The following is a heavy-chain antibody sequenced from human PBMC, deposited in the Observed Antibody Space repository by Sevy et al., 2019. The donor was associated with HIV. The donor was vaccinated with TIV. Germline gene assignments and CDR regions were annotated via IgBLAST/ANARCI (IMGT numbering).Heavy chain of an antibody. V-gene: IGHV3-11*01. CDR3: AREGDLRYFDF. Sequence: GGSLRLSCAASGFTFNDYYMSWIRQSPGKGLEWLSNISDRGTTIYYANSVKGRFTISRDNAKSLMYLQMNSLKTEDTAIYYCAREGDLRYFDFWGRGTLVTVSS. CDR1: GFTFNDYY. J-gene: IGHJ2*01. CDR2: ISDRGTTI. D-gene: IGHD3-10*01.